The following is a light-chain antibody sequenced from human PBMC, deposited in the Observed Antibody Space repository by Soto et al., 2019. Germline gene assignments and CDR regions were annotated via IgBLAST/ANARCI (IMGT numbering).Light chain of an antibody. V-gene: IGKV2-28*01. Sequence: EIVMTQSPLSLPVTPGEPASISCRSSQSLLHSNGYNYLDWYLQKPGQSPQLLIYLGSNRASGVPDRFSGSGSGTDFTLKISRVEAEDVGVYYRMQALQTPWTFGQGTKVDIK. J-gene: IGKJ1*01. CDR3: MQALQTPWT. CDR2: LGS. CDR1: QSLLHSNGYNY.